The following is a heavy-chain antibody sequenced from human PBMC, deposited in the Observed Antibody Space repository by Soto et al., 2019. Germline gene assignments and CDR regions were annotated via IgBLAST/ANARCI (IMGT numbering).Heavy chain of an antibody. CDR2: ISDSGST. D-gene: IGHD3-10*01. J-gene: IGHJ6*02. V-gene: IGHV4-59*01. CDR3: ARDSTAWFPYYGIDV. Sequence: QVQLQESGPGLVKPSETLSLTCTVSGGSIDYYYWSWIRQPPGKGLEWLGYISDSGSTRYNPPLRSRVTISVDTSKNQFSLKLNSVTAADTAVYYCARDSTAWFPYYGIDVWGQGTTVTVSS. CDR1: GGSIDYYY.